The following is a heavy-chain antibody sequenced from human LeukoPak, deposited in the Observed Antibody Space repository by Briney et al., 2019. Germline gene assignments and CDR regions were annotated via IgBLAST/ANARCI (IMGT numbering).Heavy chain of an antibody. Sequence: SETLSLTCTVSGGSISNGGYYWSWIRQHPGKGLEWIGSIYYSGSTSYNPSLKSRVTISVDTSKNQFSLKLSSVTAADTAVYYCARTFSESYYYYGMDVWGQGTTVTVSS. V-gene: IGHV4-31*03. CDR1: GGSISNGGYY. CDR2: IYYSGST. J-gene: IGHJ6*02. D-gene: IGHD1-26*01. CDR3: ARTFSESYYYYGMDV.